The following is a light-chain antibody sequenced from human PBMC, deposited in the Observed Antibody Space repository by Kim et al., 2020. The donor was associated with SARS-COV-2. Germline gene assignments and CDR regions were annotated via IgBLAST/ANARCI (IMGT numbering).Light chain of an antibody. J-gene: IGKJ5*01. Sequence: PGERATLSCKTSQDRLSNDLDWYQQKPGQAPRLLIYGASSRATGIPDRFTGSGSGTDFTLTISRLEPEDFAVYYCQQYGNSPLVTFGQGTRLEIK. CDR2: GAS. CDR1: QDRLSND. V-gene: IGKV3-20*01. CDR3: QQYGNSPLVT.